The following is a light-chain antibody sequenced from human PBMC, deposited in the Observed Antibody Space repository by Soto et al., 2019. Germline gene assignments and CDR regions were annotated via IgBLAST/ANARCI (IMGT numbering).Light chain of an antibody. Sequence: EIVLTQSPGTLSLSPGERATLSCRASQRVSSSSLAWYQQKPGQAPRLLIYGASSRATAIPDRFSGSGSGTDLTLTISKLEPEDFAVAYCQQYGSSTRLYTLGQGTKLEIK. J-gene: IGKJ2*01. CDR2: GAS. CDR3: QQYGSSTRLYT. V-gene: IGKV3-20*01. CDR1: QRVSSSS.